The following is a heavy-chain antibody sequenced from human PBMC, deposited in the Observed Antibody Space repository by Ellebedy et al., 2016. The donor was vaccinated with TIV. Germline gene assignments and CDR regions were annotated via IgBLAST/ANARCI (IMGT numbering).Heavy chain of an antibody. CDR3: TGFLAVRGG. Sequence: GESLKISCEASGFTFSNFNMHWVRQAPGKGLEWVAFISNDGTNNYYADSVRGRFTISRDNSKKTLHLQMNSLRVEDTAVYYCTGFLAVRGGWGQGTLVTVSS. J-gene: IGHJ4*02. V-gene: IGHV3-30-3*01. CDR1: GFTFSNFN. D-gene: IGHD3-10*01. CDR2: ISNDGTNN.